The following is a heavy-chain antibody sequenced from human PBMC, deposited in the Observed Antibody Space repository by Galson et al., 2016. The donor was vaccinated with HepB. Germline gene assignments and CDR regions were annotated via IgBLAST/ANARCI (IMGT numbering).Heavy chain of an antibody. V-gene: IGHV3-23*01. CDR3: AKDPFYYDSSAYYYH. J-gene: IGHJ5*02. CDR1: GFTLSSYA. CDR2: ISGGGGST. Sequence: SLRLSCAASGFTLSSYAMSWVRQAPGKGLEWVSAISGGGGSTYYPDSVKGRFTISRDNSKNTLYSQMNSLRAEDTAVYYCAKDPFYYDSSAYYYHWGQGTLVTVSS. D-gene: IGHD3-22*01.